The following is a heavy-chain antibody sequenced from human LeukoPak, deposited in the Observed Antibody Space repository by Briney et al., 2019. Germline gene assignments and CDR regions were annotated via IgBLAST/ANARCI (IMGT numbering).Heavy chain of an antibody. Sequence: ASVRVSCKASGGTFSSYAISWVRQAPGQGLEWMGRIIPILGIANYAQKFQGRVTITADKSTSTAYMELSSLRSEDTAVYYCARERAHYYYYDSSGYYSKDQYYFDYWGQGNLVTVSS. J-gene: IGHJ4*02. V-gene: IGHV1-69*04. CDR2: IIPILGIA. CDR1: GGTFSSYA. D-gene: IGHD3-22*01. CDR3: ARERAHYYYYDSSGYYSKDQYYFDY.